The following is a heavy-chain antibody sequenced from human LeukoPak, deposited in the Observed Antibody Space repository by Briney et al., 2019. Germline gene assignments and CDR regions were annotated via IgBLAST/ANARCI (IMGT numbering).Heavy chain of an antibody. V-gene: IGHV1-24*01. D-gene: IGHD4-17*01. Sequence: ASVKVSCKVSGYTLTELSMHWVRQAPGKGLEWMGGFDPEDGETIYAQKFQGRVTMTEDTSTDTAYMELSNLRSEDTAVYYCSATTPYDYGVHWGQGTLVTVSS. CDR2: FDPEDGET. CDR3: SATTPYDYGVH. J-gene: IGHJ4*02. CDR1: GYTLTELS.